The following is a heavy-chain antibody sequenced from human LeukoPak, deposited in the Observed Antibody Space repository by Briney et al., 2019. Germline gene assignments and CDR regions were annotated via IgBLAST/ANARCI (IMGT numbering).Heavy chain of an antibody. Sequence: SETLSLTCTVSGGSISSYYWSWIGQPPGKGLEWIGYIYYSGSTNYNPSLKSRVTISVDTSKNQFSLKLSSVTAADTAVYYCARGPPGPRCGGDCYSIGYRGQGTLVTVYS. D-gene: IGHD2-21*02. V-gene: IGHV4-59*08. CDR3: ARGPPGPRCGGDCYSIGY. J-gene: IGHJ4*02. CDR2: IYYSGST. CDR1: GGSISSYY.